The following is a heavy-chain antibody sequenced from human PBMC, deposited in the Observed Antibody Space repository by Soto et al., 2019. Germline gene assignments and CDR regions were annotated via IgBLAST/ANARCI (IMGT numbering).Heavy chain of an antibody. V-gene: IGHV3-48*03. Sequence: EVQLVESGGGLVQPGGSLRLSCAAAGFTFSSYEMNWVRQAQGKGLEWVSYISSSGSTIYYADSVKGRFTIYRDKAKKSLYLELNGLRAEETAVYYCARAPTDYDIVTGYSPLYGMDVWGQGTTVTVSS. J-gene: IGHJ6*02. D-gene: IGHD3-9*01. CDR3: ARAPTDYDIVTGYSPLYGMDV. CDR1: GFTFSSYE. CDR2: ISSSGSTI.